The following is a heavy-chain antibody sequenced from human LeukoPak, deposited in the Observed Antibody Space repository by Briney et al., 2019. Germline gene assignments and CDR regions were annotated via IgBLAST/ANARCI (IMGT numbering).Heavy chain of an antibody. CDR2: INHSGST. D-gene: IGHD4/OR15-4a*01. V-gene: IGHV4-34*01. CDR1: GGSFSGYY. Sequence: TSETLSLTCAVYGGSFSGYYWSWIRQPPGKGLEWIGEINHSGSTNYNPSLKSRVTISVDTSKNQFSLKLSSVTAADTAVYYCARRRLSAPFDYWGQGTLVTVSS. CDR3: ARRRLSAPFDY. J-gene: IGHJ4*02.